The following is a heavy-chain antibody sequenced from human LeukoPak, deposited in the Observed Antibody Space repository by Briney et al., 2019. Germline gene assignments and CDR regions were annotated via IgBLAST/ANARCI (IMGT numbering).Heavy chain of an antibody. CDR2: SVSGGST. V-gene: IGHV3-23*01. CDR3: AKRGVVIRVILVGFHKEAYYFDS. J-gene: IGHJ4*02. D-gene: IGHD3-22*01. Sequence: GGSLRLSCAVSGITLSNYGMSWVRQAPGKGLESVSGGSTKYADSVKGRFTISRDSRKNTLYLHMNSLRAEDTAVYFCAKRGVVIRVILVGFHKEAYYFDSWGQGALVTVSS. CDR1: GITLSNYG.